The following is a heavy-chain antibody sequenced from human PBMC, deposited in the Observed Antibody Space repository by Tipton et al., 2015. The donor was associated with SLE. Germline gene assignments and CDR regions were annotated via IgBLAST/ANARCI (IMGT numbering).Heavy chain of an antibody. CDR3: AKALHATSWTPADY. V-gene: IGHV3-23*01. Sequence: GSLRLSCAASGFPFSAYAMTWVRQAPGKGLEWVADISYSGDATYYADSVKGRFTISRDNSKNALYLQMNSLSAEDTAIYYCAKALHATSWTPADYWGQGTLVSVST. J-gene: IGHJ4*02. D-gene: IGHD2-2*01. CDR1: GFPFSAYA. CDR2: ISYSGDAT.